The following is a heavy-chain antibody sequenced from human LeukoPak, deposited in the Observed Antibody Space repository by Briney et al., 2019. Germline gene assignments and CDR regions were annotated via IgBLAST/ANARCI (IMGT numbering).Heavy chain of an antibody. CDR3: ARVVVGATISEGNYLDY. CDR2: IIPIFGTA. Sequence: SVTVSFKASGGTFISYAISWVRQAPGQGGEWMGGIIPIFGTANYAQKFQGRVTITTDESTSTAYMELTSLRSKDTAVYYCARVVVGATISEGNYLDYWGQGNLVTVSS. V-gene: IGHV1-69*05. J-gene: IGHJ4*02. CDR1: GGTFISYA. D-gene: IGHD1-26*01.